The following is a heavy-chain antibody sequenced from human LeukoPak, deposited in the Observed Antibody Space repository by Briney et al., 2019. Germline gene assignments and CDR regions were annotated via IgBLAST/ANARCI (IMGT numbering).Heavy chain of an antibody. CDR1: GYTFTGYY. J-gene: IGHJ3*02. CDR2: NNPNSGGT. Sequence: ASVKVSCKASGYTFTGYYMHWVRQAPGQGLEWMGRNNPNSGGTNYAQKFQGRVTMTRDTSISTAYMELSRLRSDDTAVYYCARDCSSTSCHHDAFDIWGQGTMVTVSS. D-gene: IGHD2-2*01. V-gene: IGHV1-2*06. CDR3: ARDCSSTSCHHDAFDI.